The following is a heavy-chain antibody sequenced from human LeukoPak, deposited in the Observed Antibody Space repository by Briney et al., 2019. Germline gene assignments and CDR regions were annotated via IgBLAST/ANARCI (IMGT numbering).Heavy chain of an antibody. CDR3: ARVGQWQYYFDY. V-gene: IGHV4-39*07. D-gene: IGHD6-19*01. CDR1: GGSISSNNYY. CDR2: IYYSGST. J-gene: IGHJ4*02. Sequence: NPSETLSLTCTVSGGSISSNNYYWGWIRQPPGKGLEWIGSIYYSGSTNYNPSLKSRVTISVDTSKNQFSLKLNSVTAADTAMYYCARVGQWQYYFDYWGQGTQVTVSS.